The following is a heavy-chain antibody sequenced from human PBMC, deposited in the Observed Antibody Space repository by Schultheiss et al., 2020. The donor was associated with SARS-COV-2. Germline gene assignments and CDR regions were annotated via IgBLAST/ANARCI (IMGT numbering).Heavy chain of an antibody. D-gene: IGHD1-26*01. CDR1: GFTFSDYY. J-gene: IGHJ4*02. Sequence: GGSLRLSCAASGFTFSDYYMSWIRQAPGKGLEWVAYITSSSSHTNYADSVKGRFTTSRDNAKNSLYLQMNSLRAEDTAVYYCARDWSGSFDYWGQGTLVTVSS. CDR2: ITSSSSHT. V-gene: IGHV3-11*06. CDR3: ARDWSGSFDY.